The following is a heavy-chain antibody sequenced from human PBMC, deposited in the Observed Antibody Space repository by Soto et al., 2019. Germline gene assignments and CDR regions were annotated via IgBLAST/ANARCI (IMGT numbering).Heavy chain of an antibody. CDR3: VRAEPLTTGDY. V-gene: IGHV1-46*03. CDR1: GYTFTSYY. D-gene: IGHD4-4*01. Sequence: ASVKVSCKASGYTFTSYYMHWVRQAPGQGLEWMGIINVSGGRTSNAQKFQGRVTMTRDTSTSTVYMELSSLRSEDTAVYYCVRAEPLTTGDYWGQGTLLTVSS. J-gene: IGHJ4*02. CDR2: INVSGGRT.